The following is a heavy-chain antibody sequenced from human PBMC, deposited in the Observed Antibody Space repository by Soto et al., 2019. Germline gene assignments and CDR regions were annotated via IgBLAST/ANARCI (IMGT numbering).Heavy chain of an antibody. Sequence: QLQLQESGPGLVKPSETLSLTCTVSGGSISSSSYYWGWIRQPPGKGLEWIGEINHSGSTNYNPSLKSRVTISVDTSKNQFSLKLSSVTAADTAVYYCARRSVAGKAGVWGQGTTVTVSS. J-gene: IGHJ6*02. V-gene: IGHV4-39*07. CDR1: GGSISSSSYY. CDR2: INHSGST. D-gene: IGHD6-19*01. CDR3: ARRSVAGKAGV.